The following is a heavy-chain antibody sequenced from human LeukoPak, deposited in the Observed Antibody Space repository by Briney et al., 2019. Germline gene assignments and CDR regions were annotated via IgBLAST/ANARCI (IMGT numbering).Heavy chain of an antibody. Sequence: GGSLRLSCAASGFTFSSYAMHWVRQAPGKGLEWVAVISYDGSNKYYADSVKGRFTISRDNAKDTLYLQMNSLRAEDTAMYFCASGELDSLYYFDYWGQGTLVTVSS. J-gene: IGHJ4*02. D-gene: IGHD1-1*01. CDR1: GFTFSSYA. V-gene: IGHV3-30*04. CDR2: ISYDGSNK. CDR3: ASGELDSLYYFDY.